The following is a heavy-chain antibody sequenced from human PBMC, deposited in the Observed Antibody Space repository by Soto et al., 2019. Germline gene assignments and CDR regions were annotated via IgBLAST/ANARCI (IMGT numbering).Heavy chain of an antibody. CDR2: ISSSSSYI. Sequence: AGGSLRLSCAASGFTFSSYSMNWVRQAPGKGLEWVSSISSSSSYIYYADSVKGRFTISRDNAKNSLYLQMNSLRAEDTAVYYCARMDTAMRNWFDPWGQGTLVTVSS. V-gene: IGHV3-21*01. CDR1: GFTFSSYS. CDR3: ARMDTAMRNWFDP. D-gene: IGHD5-18*01. J-gene: IGHJ5*02.